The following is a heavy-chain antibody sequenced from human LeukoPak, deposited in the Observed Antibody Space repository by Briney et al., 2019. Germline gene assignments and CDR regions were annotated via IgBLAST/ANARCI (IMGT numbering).Heavy chain of an antibody. CDR2: ISSSGHYT. Sequence: GGSLRLSCAVSGFSFSDNYMSWIRQAPGKGLEWVSYISSSGHYTNYADSVEGRFTISRDNAKNSLYLQMNSLRAEDTAVYYCARNQRRLDYWGQGTLVTVSS. D-gene: IGHD1-14*01. J-gene: IGHJ4*02. CDR3: ARNQRRLDY. CDR1: GFSFSDNY. V-gene: IGHV3-11*06.